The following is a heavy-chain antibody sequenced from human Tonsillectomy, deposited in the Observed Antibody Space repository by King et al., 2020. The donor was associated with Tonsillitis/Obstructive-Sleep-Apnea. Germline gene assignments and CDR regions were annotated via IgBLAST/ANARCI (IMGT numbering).Heavy chain of an antibody. V-gene: IGHV4-34*01. CDR2: ISHSGST. CDR3: ARASGTAVAGGYYYYMDV. CDR1: GGSFSGYY. Sequence: VQLQQWGAGLLKPSETLSLTCAVYGGSFSGYYWSWIRQPPGKGLEWIGEISHSGSTNYNPSLKSRVTISVDTSQNQFSLQLSSVTAADTAVYYCARASGTAVAGGYYYYMDVWGKGTPVTVSS. D-gene: IGHD6-19*01. J-gene: IGHJ6*03.